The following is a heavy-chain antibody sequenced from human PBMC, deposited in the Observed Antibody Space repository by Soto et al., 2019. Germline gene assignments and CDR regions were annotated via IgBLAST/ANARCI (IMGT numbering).Heavy chain of an antibody. J-gene: IGHJ4*02. D-gene: IGHD1-26*01. Sequence: GSLRLSCAASGFTFSNYKMNWVRQAPGKGLEWVSSISSSSSYIFYADSLKGRFTISRDNAKNSLYLQMNSLRAEDTAVYYCARVYSGSYLDYWGQGTLVTSPQ. CDR2: ISSSSSYI. V-gene: IGHV3-21*01. CDR3: ARVYSGSYLDY. CDR1: GFTFSNYK.